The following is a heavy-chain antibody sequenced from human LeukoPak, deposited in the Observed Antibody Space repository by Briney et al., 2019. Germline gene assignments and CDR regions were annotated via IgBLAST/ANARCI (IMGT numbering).Heavy chain of an antibody. D-gene: IGHD6-13*01. Sequence: GGSLRLSCVDFRRYGMRWVRQAPGKGLEWVSVISGSGARTYYADSVKGRFTVSRDNSKNTLYLQMNSLRAEDTAVYYCVRGAYSSSWLNFDYWGQGTLVTVSS. V-gene: IGHV3-23*01. CDR3: VRGAYSSSWLNFDY. CDR2: ISGSGART. J-gene: IGHJ4*02. CDR1: RRYG.